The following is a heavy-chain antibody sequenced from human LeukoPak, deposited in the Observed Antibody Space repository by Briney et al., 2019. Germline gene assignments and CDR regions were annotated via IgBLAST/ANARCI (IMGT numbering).Heavy chain of an antibody. CDR3: ARAASSGWYEGGYYFDY. CDR2: IGTAGDT. J-gene: IGHJ4*02. V-gene: IGHV3-13*01. Sequence: GGSLRLSCAASGFTFSSYDMHWVRQATGKGLEWVSAIGTAGDTYYPGSVKGRFTISRENAKNSLYLQMNSLRAGDTAVYYCARAASSGWYEGGYYFDYWGQGTLVTVSS. D-gene: IGHD6-19*01. CDR1: GFTFSSYD.